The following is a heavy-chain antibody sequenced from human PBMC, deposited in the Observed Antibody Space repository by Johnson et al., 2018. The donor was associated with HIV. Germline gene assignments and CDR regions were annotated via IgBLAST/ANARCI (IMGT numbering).Heavy chain of an antibody. J-gene: IGHJ3*02. CDR1: GFTFDDYA. CDR3: AKSSSAYAFDI. Sequence: VQLVESGGGLVQPGRSLRLSCAASGFTFDDYAMHWVRQAPGKGLEWVSGISWNSGSIGYADSVKGRFTISRDNAKNSLYLQMNSLRAEDTAVYYCAKSSSAYAFDIWGQGTMVTVSS. V-gene: IGHV3-9*01. D-gene: IGHD6-13*01. CDR2: ISWNSGSI.